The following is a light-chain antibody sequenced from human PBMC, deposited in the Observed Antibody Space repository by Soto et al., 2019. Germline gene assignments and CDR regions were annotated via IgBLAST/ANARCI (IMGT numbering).Light chain of an antibody. CDR2: GAS. CDR3: HQDGSSPRFT. J-gene: IGKJ3*01. CDR1: QSIASSY. V-gene: IGKV3-20*01. Sequence: EIGLTQSPGTLSLSPGARATLSCRASQSIASSYLAWFQQKPGQAPRLLIYGASSRATGIPDRFSGSGSRTDFTLTSTRPEPEDFAVYDCHQDGSSPRFTFGPGTKVDIK.